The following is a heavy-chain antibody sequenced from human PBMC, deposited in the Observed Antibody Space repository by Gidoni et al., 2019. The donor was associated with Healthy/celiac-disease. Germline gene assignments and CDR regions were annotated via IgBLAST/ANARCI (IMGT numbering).Heavy chain of an antibody. Sequence: QVQLQESGPGLVKPSQTLSLTCTVSGGSISSGGYYWSWIRQHPGKGLEWIGYIYYSGSTYYNPSLKSRVTIAVDTSKNQFSLKLSSVTAADTAVYYCARGTVPALNFDYWGQGTLVTVSS. CDR2: IYYSGST. V-gene: IGHV4-31*03. CDR3: ARGTVPALNFDY. D-gene: IGHD2-2*01. J-gene: IGHJ4*02. CDR1: GGSISSGGYY.